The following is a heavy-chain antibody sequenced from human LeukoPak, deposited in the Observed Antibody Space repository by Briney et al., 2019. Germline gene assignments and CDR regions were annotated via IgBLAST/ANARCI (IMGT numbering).Heavy chain of an antibody. CDR1: GGSVSSGSDY. J-gene: IGHJ5*02. CDR2: IYTNGNT. V-gene: IGHV4-61*02. CDR3: ARGESSGSNWFDP. Sequence: SQTLSLTCTVSGGSVSSGSDYWSWIRQPAGKGLEWIGRIYTNGNTNSNPSLKSRVSISLDTSKNQFSLRLSSVTAADTAVYYCARGESSGSNWFDPWGQGTLVTVSS. D-gene: IGHD3-22*01.